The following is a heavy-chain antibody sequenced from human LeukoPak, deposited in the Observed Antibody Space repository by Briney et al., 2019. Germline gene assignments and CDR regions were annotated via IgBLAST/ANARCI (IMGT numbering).Heavy chain of an antibody. CDR2: INHSGST. J-gene: IGHJ1*01. V-gene: IGHV4-30-2*01. Sequence: SQTLSLTCTVSGGSINSGGYYWSWVRQPPGKGLEWIGEINHSGSTNYNPSLKSRVTISVDTSKNQFSLKLSSVTVADTAVYYCARRSGYSYFQHWGQGTLVTVSS. CDR1: GGSINSGGYY. CDR3: ARRSGYSYFQH. D-gene: IGHD3-3*01.